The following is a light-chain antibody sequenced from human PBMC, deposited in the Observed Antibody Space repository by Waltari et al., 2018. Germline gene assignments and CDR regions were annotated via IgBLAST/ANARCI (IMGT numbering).Light chain of an antibody. CDR2: GAS. V-gene: IGKV3-20*01. CDR3: QHYVRLPAT. CDR1: QSVSRT. J-gene: IGKJ1*01. Sequence: EIVLTQSPGALSLSPGERATLSCRASQSVSRTLAWYQQKPGQAPKLLIYGASIRATGIPDRFTGSGSGRDFSLTISSLETEDFAIYFCQHYVRLPATFGQGTKVEIK.